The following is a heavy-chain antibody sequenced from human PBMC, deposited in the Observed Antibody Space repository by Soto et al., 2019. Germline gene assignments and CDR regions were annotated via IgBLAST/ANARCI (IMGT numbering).Heavy chain of an antibody. Sequence: QVQLQESGPGLVKPSQTLSLTCTVSGGSISSGGYYWSWIRQHPGKGLEWIGYIYYSGSTYCNPSLKSRVTISVDTSKNQFSLKLSSVTAADTAVYYCARGGLGYCSGGSCYSAELSRYYYGMDVWGQGTTVAVSS. D-gene: IGHD2-15*01. CDR1: GGSISSGGYY. CDR2: IYYSGST. CDR3: ARGGLGYCSGGSCYSAELSRYYYGMDV. V-gene: IGHV4-31*03. J-gene: IGHJ6*02.